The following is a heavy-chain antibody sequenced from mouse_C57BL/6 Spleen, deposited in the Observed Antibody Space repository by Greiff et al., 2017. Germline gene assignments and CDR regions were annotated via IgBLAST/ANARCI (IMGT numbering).Heavy chain of an antibody. CDR3: ARPSGSSYGYFDY. D-gene: IGHD1-1*01. CDR1: GFTFSDYG. V-gene: IGHV5-17*01. CDR2: ISSGSSTI. J-gene: IGHJ2*01. Sequence: EVMLVESGGGLVKPGGSLKLSCAASGFTFSDYGMHWVRQAPEKGLEWVAYISSGSSTIYYADTVKGRFTIPRDNAKNTLFLQMTSLRSEDTAMDYCARPSGSSYGYFDYWGQGTTLTVSS.